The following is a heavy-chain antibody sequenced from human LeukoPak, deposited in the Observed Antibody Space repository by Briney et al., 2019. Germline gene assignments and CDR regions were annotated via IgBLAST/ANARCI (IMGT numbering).Heavy chain of an antibody. CDR1: GGSASSSRYY. CDR2: MFYNVST. J-gene: IGHJ3*02. V-gene: IGHV4-61*01. Sequence: PSETLSLTCTVSGGSASSSRYYWNWIRQPPGKGLEWIAYMFYNVSTNYSPSLKSRVTISVDTSKNQFSLKLISVTAADTAVYFCARQGSGRAFDIWGQGTMVTVSS. CDR3: ARQGSGRAFDI.